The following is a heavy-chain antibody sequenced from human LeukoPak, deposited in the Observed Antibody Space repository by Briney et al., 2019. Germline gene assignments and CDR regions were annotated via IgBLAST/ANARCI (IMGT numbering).Heavy chain of an antibody. CDR2: INHSGST. CDR1: GGSFSGYY. CDR3: ARGRYLRFDY. Sequence: PSETLSLTCAVYGGSFSGYYWSWIRQPPGKGLEWIWEINHSGSTNYNPSLKSRVTISVDTSKNQFSLKLSSVTAADTAVYYCARGRYLRFDYWGQGTLVTVSS. J-gene: IGHJ4*02. V-gene: IGHV4-34*01. D-gene: IGHD3-16*02.